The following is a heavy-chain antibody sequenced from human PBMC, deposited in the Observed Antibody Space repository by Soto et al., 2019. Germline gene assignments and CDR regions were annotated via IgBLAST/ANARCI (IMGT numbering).Heavy chain of an antibody. D-gene: IGHD2-2*01. CDR2: ISGSGGNT. Sequence: EEQVLESGGGLVQPGGSLRLSCAASGFTFSSYAMSWVRQAPGKGLEWVSTISGSGGNTYYADSVKGRFTISRDNSKNTLYLQMNSLRAEDTAVYYCAKVPRHCSGNSCYAGYFQHWGQGTLVTVSS. CDR3: AKVPRHCSGNSCYAGYFQH. CDR1: GFTFSSYA. V-gene: IGHV3-23*01. J-gene: IGHJ1*01.